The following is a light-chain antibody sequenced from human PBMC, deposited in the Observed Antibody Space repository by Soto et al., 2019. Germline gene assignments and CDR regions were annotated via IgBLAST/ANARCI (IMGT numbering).Light chain of an antibody. CDR1: QSVSSRY. V-gene: IGKV3-20*01. J-gene: IGKJ4*01. CDR3: QQYGSSPPHT. Sequence: EMVLTQSPGTLPLSPGERATLSCSASQSVSSRYLAWYQQKPGQALRLLIYGASSRAAGIPERLSGSGSVTDFTLAITRLEPAYFAVYYCQQYGSSPPHTFGGGTKVEIK. CDR2: GAS.